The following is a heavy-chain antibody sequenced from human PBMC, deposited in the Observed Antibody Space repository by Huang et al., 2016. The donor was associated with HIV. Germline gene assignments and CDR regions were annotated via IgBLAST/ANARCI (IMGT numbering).Heavy chain of an antibody. Sequence: LVESGGGLVRPGGSLRLSCAGSTVTFSAYWMTWVRQSPGQGLEWVASIRQDGSEKHYVDAVEGRFNISRDNGKKLLFLEMRSLGVDHTAVYFCATKADAMDVWGQGTTVIVSS. CDR1: TVTFSAYW. D-gene: IGHD2-8*01. CDR2: IRQDGSEK. V-gene: IGHV3-7*01. J-gene: IGHJ6*02. CDR3: ATKADAMDV.